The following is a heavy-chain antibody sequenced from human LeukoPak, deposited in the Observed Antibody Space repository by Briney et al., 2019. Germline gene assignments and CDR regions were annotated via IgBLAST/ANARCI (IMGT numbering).Heavy chain of an antibody. Sequence: GGSLRLSCAAAGFTFSSYAMSWVRQAPGKGLEWVSAISGNGGSTYYADSVKGRFTISRDNSKNTLYLQMNSLRAEDTAVYYCARERYNWNDRDAFDIWGQGTMVTVSS. CDR3: ARERYNWNDRDAFDI. V-gene: IGHV3-23*01. CDR2: ISGNGGST. CDR1: GFTFSSYA. J-gene: IGHJ3*02. D-gene: IGHD1-1*01.